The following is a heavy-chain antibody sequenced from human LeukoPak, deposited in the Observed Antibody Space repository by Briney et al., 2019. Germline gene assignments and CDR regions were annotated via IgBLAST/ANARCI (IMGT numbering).Heavy chain of an antibody. CDR3: ARGRVSSSTWYSTYFYYFYMDV. J-gene: IGHJ6*03. CDR2: VDHTGST. CDR1: DDSITMYY. V-gene: IGHV4-59*01. D-gene: IGHD1-1*01. Sequence: SETLSLTCSVSDDSITMYYWTWIRQPPGKGLEWIGYVDHTGSTNFNPSLNGRVSISRDTTKNLFSLRLRSVTAADTAVYFCARGRVSSSTWYSTYFYYFYMDVWGKGTTVTVSS.